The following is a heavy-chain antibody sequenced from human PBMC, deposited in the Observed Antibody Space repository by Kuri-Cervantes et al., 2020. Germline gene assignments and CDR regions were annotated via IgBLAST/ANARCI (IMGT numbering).Heavy chain of an antibody. CDR1: GFTFSSYG. J-gene: IGHJ6*02. Sequence: GESLKISCAASGFTFSSYGMHWVRQAPGKGLEWVAVIWYDGSNKYYADSVKGRFTISRDNSKNTLYLQMNSLRAEDTAVYYCARVHHDYACPKCSGYGMDVWGQGTTVTVSS. V-gene: IGHV3-33*08. CDR3: ARVHHDYACPKCSGYGMDV. CDR2: IWYDGSNK. D-gene: IGHD4-17*01.